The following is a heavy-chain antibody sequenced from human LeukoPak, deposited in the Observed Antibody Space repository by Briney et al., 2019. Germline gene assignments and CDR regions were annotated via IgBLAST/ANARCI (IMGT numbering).Heavy chain of an antibody. D-gene: IGHD2-21*02. Sequence: SETLSLTCAVYGGSFSGYYWSWIRQPPGKGLEWIGEINHSGSTNYNPSLKSRVTISVDTSKNQFSLKLSSVTAADTAVYYRASRGYCGGDCYLLAFDYWGQGTLVTVSS. J-gene: IGHJ4*02. CDR1: GGSFSGYY. CDR3: ASRGYCGGDCYLLAFDY. V-gene: IGHV4-34*01. CDR2: INHSGST.